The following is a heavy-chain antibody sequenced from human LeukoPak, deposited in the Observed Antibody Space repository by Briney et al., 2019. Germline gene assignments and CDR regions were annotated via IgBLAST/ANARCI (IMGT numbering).Heavy chain of an antibody. CDR2: IGGSVGST. CDR1: GFTFSAFA. V-gene: IGHV3-23*01. D-gene: IGHD2-21*02. CDR3: AKRARDVPKTADYDY. Sequence: GGSLRLSCAASGFTFSAFAMTWVRQAPGKGLEWVAVIGGSVGSTYYADSVKGRFSISRDNSKSTLYLQMNSLRPEDAAVYYCAKRARDVPKTADYDYWGQGALVTVSS. J-gene: IGHJ4*02.